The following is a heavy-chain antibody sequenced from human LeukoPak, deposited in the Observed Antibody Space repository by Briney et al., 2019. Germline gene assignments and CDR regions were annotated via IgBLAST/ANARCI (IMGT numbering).Heavy chain of an antibody. D-gene: IGHD6-13*01. J-gene: IGHJ4*02. CDR3: AKDSTGSSWYFDY. CDR1: GFTFSTYA. Sequence: GRSLRLSCAASGFTFSTYAMNWVRQAPGKGLEWVSTISGSGGTTYYADSVKGRFTISRDNSKNTLYLQMNSLRAEDTALYYCAKDSTGSSWYFDYWGQGTLVTVSS. V-gene: IGHV3-23*01. CDR2: ISGSGGTT.